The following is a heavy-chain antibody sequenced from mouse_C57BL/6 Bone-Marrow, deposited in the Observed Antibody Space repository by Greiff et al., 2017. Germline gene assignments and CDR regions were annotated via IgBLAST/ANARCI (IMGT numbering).Heavy chain of an antibody. CDR1: GFNIKDDY. CDR3: TTSYGPYWYFDV. Sequence: EVQLQQSGAELVRPGASVKLSCTASGFNIKDDYMHWVKQRPEQGLEWIGWIDPENGDTEYASKFQGKATITADTSSNTAYLQLSSLTSEDTAVYYCTTSYGPYWYFDVWGTGTTVTVSS. D-gene: IGHD2-10*02. J-gene: IGHJ1*03. V-gene: IGHV14-4*01. CDR2: IDPENGDT.